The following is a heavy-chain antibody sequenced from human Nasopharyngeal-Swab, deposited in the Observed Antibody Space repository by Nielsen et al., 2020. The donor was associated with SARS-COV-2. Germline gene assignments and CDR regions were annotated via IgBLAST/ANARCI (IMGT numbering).Heavy chain of an antibody. Sequence: VRQAPGKGLEWVSAISGSGGSTYYADSVKGRFTISRDNSKNTLYLLMNSLRVEDTAVYYCAKAMGSVYDTSGHYNAFDIWGQGTTVTVSS. CDR2: ISGSGGST. D-gene: IGHD3-22*01. V-gene: IGHV3-23*01. CDR3: AKAMGSVYDTSGHYNAFDI. J-gene: IGHJ3*02.